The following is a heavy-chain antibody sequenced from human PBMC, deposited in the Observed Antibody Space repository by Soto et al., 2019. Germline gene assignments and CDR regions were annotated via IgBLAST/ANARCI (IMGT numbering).Heavy chain of an antibody. Sequence: SETLSLTCAVSGGSISSSNWWSWVRQSPGKGLEWIGEIYHSGSTNYNPSLKSRVTISVDTSKNQFSLKLSSVTAADTAVYYCARHWGFWADYWGQGTLVTVSS. J-gene: IGHJ4*02. CDR2: IYHSGST. CDR3: ARHWGFWADY. D-gene: IGHD3-16*01. CDR1: GGSISSSNW. V-gene: IGHV4-4*02.